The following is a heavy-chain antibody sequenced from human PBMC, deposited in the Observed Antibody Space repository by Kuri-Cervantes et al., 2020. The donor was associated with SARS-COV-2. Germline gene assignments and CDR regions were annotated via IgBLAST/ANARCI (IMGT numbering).Heavy chain of an antibody. CDR1: GVTFSSYA. Sequence: GGSLRLSCAASGVTFSSYAMHWVRQAPGKGLEYVSAISSNGGSTYYANSVKGRFTISRDNSKNTLYLQMGSLRAEDTAVYYCARWAQTVFGVITASHFDFWGQGILVTVSS. V-gene: IGHV3-64*01. CDR3: ARWAQTVFGVITASHFDF. J-gene: IGHJ4*02. D-gene: IGHD3-3*01. CDR2: ISSNGGST.